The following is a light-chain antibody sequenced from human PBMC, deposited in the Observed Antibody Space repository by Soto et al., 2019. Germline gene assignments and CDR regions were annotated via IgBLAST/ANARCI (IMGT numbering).Light chain of an antibody. Sequence: QSALTQPASVSGSPGQSITISCTGTSSDVGGYKYVSWYQQHPGKAPKLMIYEVSNRPSGVSNRFSASKSGNTASLTISGLQAEDEADYYCNSYTSSYTYVFGTGTKVTVL. V-gene: IGLV2-14*01. CDR2: EVS. J-gene: IGLJ1*01. CDR1: SSDVGGYKY. CDR3: NSYTSSYTYV.